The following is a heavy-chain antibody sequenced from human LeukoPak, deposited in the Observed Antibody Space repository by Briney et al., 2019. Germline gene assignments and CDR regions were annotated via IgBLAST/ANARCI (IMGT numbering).Heavy chain of an antibody. CDR3: AEQDTSMDYFDY. J-gene: IGHJ4*02. V-gene: IGHV3-30*02. CDR2: IRYDGSNK. CDR1: GFTFSSYG. Sequence: GGSLRLSCAASGFTFSSYGMHWVRQAPGKGLEWVAFIRYDGSNKYYADSVKGRFTISRDNSKNTLYLQMNSLRAEDTAIYYCAEQDTSMDYFDYWGQGTQVTVSS. D-gene: IGHD5-18*01.